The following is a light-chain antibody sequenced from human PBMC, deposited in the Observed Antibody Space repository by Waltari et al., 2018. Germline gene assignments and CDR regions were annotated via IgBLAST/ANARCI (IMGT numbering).Light chain of an antibody. V-gene: IGLV2-14*03. Sequence: QSALTQPASVSGSPGQSITISCTGTSDDVGGYDYVSWYQHHPGKAPKLMIYDVSDRPSGVSKRFSGSRSANTASLAISGLQAEDEAHYYCGSYTSSDTWIFGGGTKLTVL. CDR1: SDDVGGYDY. J-gene: IGLJ2*01. CDR3: GSYTSSDTWI. CDR2: DVS.